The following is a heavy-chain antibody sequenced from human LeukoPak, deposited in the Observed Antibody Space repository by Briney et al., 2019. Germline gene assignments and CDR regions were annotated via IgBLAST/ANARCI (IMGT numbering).Heavy chain of an antibody. CDR1: DDSISSYY. CDR2: IYTSGST. J-gene: IGHJ4*02. V-gene: IGHV4-4*07. CDR3: ARDQYYYDSSGYYYYFDY. D-gene: IGHD3-22*01. Sequence: SETLSLTCTVSDDSISSYYWSWIRQPAGKGLEWIGRIYTSGSTNYNPSLKSRVTMSVDTSKNQISLKLSSVTAADTAVYYCARDQYYYDSSGYYYYFDYWGQGTLVTVSS.